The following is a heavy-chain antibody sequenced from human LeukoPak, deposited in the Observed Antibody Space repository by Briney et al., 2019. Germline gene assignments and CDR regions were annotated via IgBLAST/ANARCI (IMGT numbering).Heavy chain of an antibody. CDR1: GFTFSSYE. CDR2: ISSSGSTI. J-gene: IGHJ4*02. Sequence: GGSLRLSCAASGFTFSSYEMNWVRQAPGKGLEWVSYISSSGSTIYYADSVKGRFTISRDNAKNSLYLQMSSLRVEDTAVYYCARDLWSIAAAGKDYWGQGTLVTVSS. D-gene: IGHD6-13*01. V-gene: IGHV3-48*03. CDR3: ARDLWSIAAAGKDY.